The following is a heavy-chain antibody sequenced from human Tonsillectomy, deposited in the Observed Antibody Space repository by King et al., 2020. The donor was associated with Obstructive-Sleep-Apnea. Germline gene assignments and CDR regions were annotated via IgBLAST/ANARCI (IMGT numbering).Heavy chain of an antibody. Sequence: VQLVESGGGLVQPGGSLRLSCAASGFTFSSYAMSWVRQAPGKGLEWVSAISGSGGTTYYADSVKGRFTISRDNSKNTLYLQMNSLRAEDTAVYYCAKELGIEVAGTWAFDYWGQGTLVTVSS. CDR3: AKELGIEVAGTWAFDY. V-gene: IGHV3-23*04. CDR1: GFTFSSYA. CDR2: ISGSGGTT. D-gene: IGHD6-19*01. J-gene: IGHJ4*02.